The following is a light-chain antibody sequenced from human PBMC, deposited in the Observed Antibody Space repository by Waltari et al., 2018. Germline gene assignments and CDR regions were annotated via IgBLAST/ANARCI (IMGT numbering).Light chain of an antibody. CDR1: SLRSYY. Sequence: SSELTQDPAVSVALGQTVRITCQGDSLRSYYASWYQQKLGQAPVLVIYGKNNRPSGIPDRFSSSSSGNTASWTITGAQAEDEADYYCNSRDSSGDHPFGTGTKVTVL. V-gene: IGLV3-19*01. CDR3: NSRDSSGDHP. J-gene: IGLJ1*01. CDR2: GKN.